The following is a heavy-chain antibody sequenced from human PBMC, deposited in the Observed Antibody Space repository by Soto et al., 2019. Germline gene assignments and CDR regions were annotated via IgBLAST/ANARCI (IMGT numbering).Heavy chain of an antibody. CDR2: IYNSGST. D-gene: IGHD2-2*01. V-gene: IGHV4-59*01. Sequence: SETLSLTCTVSDGSISSYYWSWVRQPPGKGLEWIGYIYNSGSTNYNPSLKSRVTISVGTSKNQFSLKVTSVTTADTAVYYCARGRGFCTSTTCRGYFDYWGQGTLVT. J-gene: IGHJ4*02. CDR3: ARGRGFCTSTTCRGYFDY. CDR1: DGSISSYY.